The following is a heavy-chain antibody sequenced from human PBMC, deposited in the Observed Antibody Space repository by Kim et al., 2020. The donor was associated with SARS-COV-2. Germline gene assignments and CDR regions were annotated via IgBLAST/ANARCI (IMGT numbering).Heavy chain of an antibody. CDR1: GYSFTSYW. Sequence: GASLQISCKGSGYSFTSYWISWVRQMPGKGLEWMGRIDPSDSYTNYSPSFQGHVTISADKSISTAYLQWSSLEASDTAMYYCARQGSNGGSYYYYYGMDVWGQGTTVTVSS. CDR3: ARQGSNGGSYYYYYGMDV. J-gene: IGHJ6*02. D-gene: IGHD3-10*01. V-gene: IGHV5-10-1*01. CDR2: IDPSDSYT.